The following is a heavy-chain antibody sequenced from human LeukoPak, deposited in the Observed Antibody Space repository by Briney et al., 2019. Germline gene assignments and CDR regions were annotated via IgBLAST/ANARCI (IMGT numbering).Heavy chain of an antibody. J-gene: IGHJ4*02. CDR3: VKEVPVSTIYD. Sequence: PGESLRLSCVASGFIVSTNYMSWVRQAPGKGLEWVAVIFRGDGTYHADSVKGRFTISRDASKNTVYLHMNSLTAEDTAIYYCVKEVPVSTIYDWGQGVLVTVSS. V-gene: IGHV3-66*01. D-gene: IGHD1-1*01. CDR1: GFIVSTNY. CDR2: IFRGDGT.